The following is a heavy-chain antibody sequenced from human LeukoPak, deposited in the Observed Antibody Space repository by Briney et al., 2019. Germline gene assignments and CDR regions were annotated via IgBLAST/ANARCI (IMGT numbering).Heavy chain of an antibody. J-gene: IGHJ4*02. CDR2: ISYSGST. Sequence: SETLSLTCTVSGGSISGYYWTWIRQPPGKGLEWIGYISYSGSTSSHPSLKSRVTISLDTSTNQFSLKLTSVTAADTAVYYCVRGYSGYPYYLDYWGQGTLVTVSS. CDR1: GGSISGYY. V-gene: IGHV4-59*08. D-gene: IGHD5-12*01. CDR3: VRGYSGYPYYLDY.